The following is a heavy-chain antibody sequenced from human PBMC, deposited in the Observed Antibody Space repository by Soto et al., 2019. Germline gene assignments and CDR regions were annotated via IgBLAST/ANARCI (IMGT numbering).Heavy chain of an antibody. CDR2: INPSGGST. D-gene: IGHD1-1*01. Sequence: ASVKVSCKASGGTFSSYDISWVRQAPGQGLEWMGIINPSGGSTSYAQKFQGRVTMTRDTSTSTVYMELSSLRSEDTAVYYCARDQMLLRSKTTTAKSSLGYWGQGTLVTVSS. CDR1: GGTFSSYD. J-gene: IGHJ4*02. CDR3: ARDQMLLRSKTTTAKSSLGY. V-gene: IGHV1-46*01.